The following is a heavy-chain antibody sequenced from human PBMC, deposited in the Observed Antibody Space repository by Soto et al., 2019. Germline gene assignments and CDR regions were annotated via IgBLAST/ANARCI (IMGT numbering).Heavy chain of an antibody. Sequence: EVQLVESGGGSVQPGGYLRLSCEGSGFTFSNDGMNWVRQAPGKGLEWVSYIASSSSAIYYADSVKGRFTISRDNAKNLLFLQMNSLRVDDTAVYYCARGMGIGATGRYGYWGQGTLVTVSS. J-gene: IGHJ4*02. V-gene: IGHV3-48*01. CDR2: IASSSSAI. CDR3: ARGMGIGATGRYGY. CDR1: GFTFSNDG. D-gene: IGHD6-13*01.